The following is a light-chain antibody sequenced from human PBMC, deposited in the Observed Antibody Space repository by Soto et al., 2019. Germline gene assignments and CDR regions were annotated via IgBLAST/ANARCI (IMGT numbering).Light chain of an antibody. J-gene: IGLJ2*01. CDR2: QDN. CDR1: KLGYKY. V-gene: IGLV3-1*01. Sequence: SYDLTQPPSVSVSPGQPASIPCSGDKLGYKYASWYQQKPGQSPVLVIYQDNKRPSGIPERFSGSNSGNIATLTISGTQGMDEADYFCQAWDTSTVVFGGGTKLTVL. CDR3: QAWDTSTVV.